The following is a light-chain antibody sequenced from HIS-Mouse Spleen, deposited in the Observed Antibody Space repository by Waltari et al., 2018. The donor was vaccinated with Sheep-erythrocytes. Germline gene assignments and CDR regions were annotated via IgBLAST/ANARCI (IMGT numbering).Light chain of an antibody. V-gene: IGLV3-10*01. Sequence: SYELTQPPSASVSPAQTARITCSVDALPKKYAYWYQQKSGQAPVLVIYEDSKRPSGIPERFSGSSSGTMATLTISGAQVEDEADYYCYSTDSSGNHRVFGGGTKVTVL. CDR3: YSTDSSGNHRV. CDR1: ALPKKY. CDR2: EDS. J-gene: IGLJ2*01.